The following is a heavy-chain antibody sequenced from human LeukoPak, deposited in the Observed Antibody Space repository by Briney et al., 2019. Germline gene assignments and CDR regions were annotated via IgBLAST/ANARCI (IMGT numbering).Heavy chain of an antibody. CDR3: ARAPGCTNGVCYYWFDP. CDR1: GGSFSGYY. V-gene: IGHV4-34*01. D-gene: IGHD2-8*01. J-gene: IGHJ5*02. Sequence: SETLSLTCAVYGGSFSGYYSSWIRQPPGKGLEWIGEINHSGSTNYNPSLKSRVTISVDTSKNQFSLKLSSVTAADTAVYYCARAPGCTNGVCYYWFDPWGQGTLVTVSS. CDR2: INHSGST.